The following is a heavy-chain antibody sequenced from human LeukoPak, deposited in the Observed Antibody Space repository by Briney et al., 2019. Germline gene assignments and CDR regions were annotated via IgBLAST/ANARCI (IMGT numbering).Heavy chain of an antibody. J-gene: IGHJ4*02. V-gene: IGHV3-48*01. CDR1: EFTFSSYS. Sequence: GGSLRLSCAASEFTFSSYSMNWVRQAPGKGLEWVSYITNSCNSKSYADSVKDRFSISTYNTNNSLYLNMNGLRAEDTAVYDCARTRSSGYLTFDYWGQGILVTVSS. D-gene: IGHD3-22*01. CDR3: ARTRSSGYLTFDY. CDR2: ITNSCNSK.